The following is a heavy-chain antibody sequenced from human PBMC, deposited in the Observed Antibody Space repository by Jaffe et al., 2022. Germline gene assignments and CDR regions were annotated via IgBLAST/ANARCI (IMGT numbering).Heavy chain of an antibody. J-gene: IGHJ5*02. CDR2: INPKSAGT. V-gene: IGHV1-2*06. Sequence: QVQLVQSGAEVKKPGASVKVSCKASGYTFTGYNMHWVRQAPGQGLEWMGRINPKSAGTDYAQKFQGRVTMTSDTSITTAYMELRRLTSDDTAVYYCAREEALCRSISCPWSDPWGQGTLVTVSS. D-gene: IGHD2-2*01. CDR1: GYTFTGYN. CDR3: AREEALCRSISCPWSDP.